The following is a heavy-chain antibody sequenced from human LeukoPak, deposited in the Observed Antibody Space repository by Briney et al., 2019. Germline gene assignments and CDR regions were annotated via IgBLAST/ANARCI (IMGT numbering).Heavy chain of an antibody. CDR3: ARDQIWGSYRTLDY. CDR2: IYHSGST. Sequence: SETLSLTCAVSGGSISSSNWWSWVRQPPGKGLEWIGEIYHSGSTNYNPSLKSRVTISVDTSKNQFSLKLSSVTAADTAVYYCARDQIWGSYRTLDYWGQGTLVTVSS. V-gene: IGHV4-4*02. D-gene: IGHD3-16*02. J-gene: IGHJ4*02. CDR1: GGSISSSNW.